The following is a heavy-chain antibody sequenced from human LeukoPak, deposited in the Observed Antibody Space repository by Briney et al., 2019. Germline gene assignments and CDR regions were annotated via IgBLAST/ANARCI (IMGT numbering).Heavy chain of an antibody. V-gene: IGHV4-59*01. Sequence: PSETLSLTCTVSGGSISSYYWSWIRQPPGKGLEWIGYIYYSGSTNYNPSLKSRVTISVDTSTNQFSLKLSSVTAADTAMYYCARTIGYSYGYGYFDYWGQGTLVTVSS. CDR1: GGSISSYY. CDR3: ARTIGYSYGYGYFDY. D-gene: IGHD5-18*01. CDR2: IYYSGST. J-gene: IGHJ4*02.